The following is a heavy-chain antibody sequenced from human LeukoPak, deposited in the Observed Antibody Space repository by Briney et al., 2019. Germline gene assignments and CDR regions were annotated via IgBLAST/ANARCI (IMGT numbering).Heavy chain of an antibody. Sequence: GGSLRLSCAASGFTVSSNYMSWVRQAPGKGLEWVSVIYSGGSTYYADSVKGRITISRDNSKNTLHLQMNSLRTEDTAVYFCARVKGGIAAAGNYFDYWGQGTLVTVSS. V-gene: IGHV3-53*05. CDR3: ARVKGGIAAAGNYFDY. CDR1: GFTVSSNY. D-gene: IGHD6-13*01. J-gene: IGHJ4*02. CDR2: IYSGGST.